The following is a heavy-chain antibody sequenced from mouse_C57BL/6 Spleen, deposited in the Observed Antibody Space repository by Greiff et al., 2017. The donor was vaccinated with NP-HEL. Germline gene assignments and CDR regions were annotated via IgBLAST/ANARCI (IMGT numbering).Heavy chain of an antibody. CDR2: INPSTGGT. CDR1: GYSFTGYY. Sequence: EVQLQQSGPELVKPGASVKISCKASGYSFTGYYMNWVKQSPEKSLEWIGEINPSTGGTTYNQKFKAKATLTVDKSSSTAYMQLKSLTSEDSAVYYCARFPTVVAPTGTGAYAMDYWGQGTSVTVSS. CDR3: ARFPTVVAPTGTGAYAMDY. V-gene: IGHV1-42*01. D-gene: IGHD1-1*01. J-gene: IGHJ4*01.